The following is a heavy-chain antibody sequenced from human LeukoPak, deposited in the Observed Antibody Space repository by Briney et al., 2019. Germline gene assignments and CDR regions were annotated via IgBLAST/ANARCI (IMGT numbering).Heavy chain of an antibody. D-gene: IGHD3-22*01. CDR2: IRYDGSNK. CDR3: ARARSGFYDSSGYYLDY. CDR1: GFTFSSYG. V-gene: IGHV3-30*02. J-gene: IGHJ4*02. Sequence: PGGSLRLSCAASGFTFSSYGMHWVRQAPGKGLEWVAFIRYDGSNKYYADSVKGRFTISRDNSKNTLYLQMNSLRAEDTAVYYCARARSGFYDSSGYYLDYWGQGTLVTVSS.